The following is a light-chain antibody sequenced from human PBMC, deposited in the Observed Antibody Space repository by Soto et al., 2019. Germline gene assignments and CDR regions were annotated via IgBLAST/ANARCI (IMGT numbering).Light chain of an antibody. V-gene: IGLV2-14*01. CDR3: SSYTSSSAPHVV. Sequence: QSALTQPASVSGSPGQSITISCTGTGSDVGGYNYVSWYQHHPGKAPKLMIYEVSNRPSGVSNRFSGSKSGNTASLSISGLQAGDEADYDCSSYTSSSAPHVVFGGGTKLTVL. CDR2: EVS. J-gene: IGLJ2*01. CDR1: GSDVGGYNY.